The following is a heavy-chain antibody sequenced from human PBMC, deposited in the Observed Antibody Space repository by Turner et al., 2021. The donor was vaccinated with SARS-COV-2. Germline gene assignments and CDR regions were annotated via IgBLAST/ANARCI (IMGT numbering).Heavy chain of an antibody. CDR1: GASLRSSSYY. J-gene: IGHJ6*02. CDR3: ARLRVGATIYYYHGMDA. Sequence: QVQLQESGPGLVKSSETLSLTCTVSGASLRSSSYYWGWIRQPPGKGLEWIGNRFYSGNTYYNESLKSRVTISMDTSANRFSQRLSSVTAADTAVYYCARLRVGATIYYYHGMDAWGQGTTVTVSS. V-gene: IGHV4-39*02. D-gene: IGHD1-26*01. CDR2: RFYSGNT.